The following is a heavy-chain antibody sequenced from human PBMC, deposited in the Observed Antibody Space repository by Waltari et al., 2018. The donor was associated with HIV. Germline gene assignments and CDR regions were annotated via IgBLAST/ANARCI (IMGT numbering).Heavy chain of an antibody. CDR1: GGSISSYY. CDR2: SYYSGST. CDR3: ARCLWFGGEYGMDV. Sequence: QVQLQESGPGLVKPSETLSLTCTVSGGSISSYYWSWLRQPPGEGLEWIGDSYYSGSTNYSPSLKSRFTISVDTSKNQFSLRLSSVTAADTAVYYGARCLWFGGEYGMDVWGQGTTVTVSS. D-gene: IGHD3-10*01. V-gene: IGHV4-59*01. J-gene: IGHJ6*02.